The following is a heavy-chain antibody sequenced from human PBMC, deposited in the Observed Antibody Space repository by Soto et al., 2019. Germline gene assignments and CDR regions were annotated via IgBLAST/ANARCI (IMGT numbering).Heavy chain of an antibody. CDR2: IYTSGST. J-gene: IGHJ4*02. CDR3: ARGYIVATTSTGFFDY. V-gene: IGHV4-4*07. CDR1: GGSISSYY. Sequence: SETLSITCTVSGGSISSYYWSWIRQPAGKGLEWIGRIYTSGSTNYNPSLKSRVTISVDTSKNQFSLKLSSVTAADTAVYYCARGYIVATTSTGFFDYWGQGTLVTVSS. D-gene: IGHD5-12*01.